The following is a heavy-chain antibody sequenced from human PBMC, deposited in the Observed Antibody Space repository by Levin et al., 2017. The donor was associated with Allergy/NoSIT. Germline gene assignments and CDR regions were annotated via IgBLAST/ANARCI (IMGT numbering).Heavy chain of an antibody. CDR3: VRHSKWLGRNDD. CDR2: VYYTGIT. V-gene: IGHV4-39*01. CDR1: GGSISSACCN. J-gene: IGHJ4*02. D-gene: IGHD6-19*01. Sequence: TTSETLSLTCTVSGGSISSACCNWGWIRQPPGKALEWIGAVYYTGITYYNPSLRSRATVSVDTSKNQFSLKLNSVTAADTAVYYCVRHSKWLGRNDDWGQGTLITVSP.